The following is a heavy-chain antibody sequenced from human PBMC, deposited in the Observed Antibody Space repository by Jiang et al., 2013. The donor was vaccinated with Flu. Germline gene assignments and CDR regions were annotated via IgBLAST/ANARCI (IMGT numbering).Heavy chain of an antibody. D-gene: IGHD2-2*01. J-gene: IGHJ4*02. Sequence: VQLVESGGGLVKPGGSLRLSCAASGFTFGSHTMNWVRQAPGKGLEWVSSIGRDGVYSFYADSVKGRFTISRDNAKNSLYLQLSSLRAEDTAVYYCSRDIPFTSADYWGQGTLVIVS. CDR3: SRDIPFTSADY. V-gene: IGHV3-21*06. CDR2: IGRDGVYS. CDR1: GFTFGSHT.